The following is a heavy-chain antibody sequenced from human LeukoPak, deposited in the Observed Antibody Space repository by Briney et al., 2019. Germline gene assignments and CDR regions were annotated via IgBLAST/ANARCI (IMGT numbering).Heavy chain of an antibody. CDR3: ARAGSSGDYQAGSFEY. V-gene: IGHV1-46*01. CDR1: GYTFSNYN. Sequence: ASVKVSCKASGYTFSNYNVHWVRQAPGQGLEWMGIINPTGGSTNYAQKFQGRVTMTRDMSTTTVYMDLGSLKSEDTAVYYCARAGSSGDYQAGSFEYWGQGTLVTVSS. J-gene: IGHJ4*02. CDR2: INPTGGST. D-gene: IGHD1-26*01.